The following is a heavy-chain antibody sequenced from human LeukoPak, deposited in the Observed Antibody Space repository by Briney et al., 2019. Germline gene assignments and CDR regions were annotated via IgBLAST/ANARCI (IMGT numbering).Heavy chain of an antibody. D-gene: IGHD5-18*01. V-gene: IGHV4-59*01. CDR2: IYYSGST. J-gene: IGHJ3*02. CDR1: GCSISSYY. Sequence: SETLSLTCTASGCSISSYYWSWIRQPPGKGLEWIAYIYYSGSTNYNPSLKSRVTISVDTSKNQFSLRLSSVTAADTAVYYCARGDTTMGYAFDIWGQGTMVTVSS. CDR3: ARGDTTMGYAFDI.